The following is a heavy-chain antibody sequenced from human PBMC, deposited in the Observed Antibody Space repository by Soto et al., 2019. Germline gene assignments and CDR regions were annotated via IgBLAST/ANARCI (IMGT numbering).Heavy chain of an antibody. CDR1: GRPITGDY. D-gene: IGHD3-22*01. CDR2: IYYTGST. CDR3: ARVQSLALRDSSL. J-gene: IGHJ4*02. V-gene: IGHV4-59*01. Sequence: SETLSLTCTVSGRPITGDYWGWIRHPPGKALEYIGHIYYTGSTRYNPSLTSRVTISLDTSREQFSLKLTSVTAADTAVYYCARVQSLALRDSSLWGQGTLVTVSS.